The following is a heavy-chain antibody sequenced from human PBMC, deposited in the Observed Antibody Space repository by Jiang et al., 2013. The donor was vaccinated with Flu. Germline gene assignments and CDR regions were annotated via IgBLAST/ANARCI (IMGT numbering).Heavy chain of an antibody. CDR1: GFTFGDYA. D-gene: IGHD2-8*01. CDR3: TRDSDIVLMVYALFDY. V-gene: IGHV3-49*03. Sequence: GLVQPGRSLRLSCTASGFTFGDYAMSWFRQAPGKGLEWVGFIRSKAYGGTTEYAASVKGRFTISRDDSKSIAYLQMNSLKTEDTAVYYCTRDSDIVLMVYALFDYWGQGTLVTVSS. CDR2: IRSKAYGGTT. J-gene: IGHJ4*02.